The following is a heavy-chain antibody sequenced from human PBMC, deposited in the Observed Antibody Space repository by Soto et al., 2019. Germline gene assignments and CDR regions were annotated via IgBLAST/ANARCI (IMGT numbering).Heavy chain of an antibody. V-gene: IGHV3-11*06. CDR2: ISSSSSYT. J-gene: IGHJ4*02. CDR1: GFTFSDYY. Sequence: GGSLRLSCAASGFTFSDYYMSWIRQAPGKGLEWVSYISSSSSYTNYADSVKGRFTISRDNAKNSLYLQMNSLRAEDTAVYYCARELVSRVGATLVYFDYWGQGTLVTVSS. D-gene: IGHD1-26*01. CDR3: ARELVSRVGATLVYFDY.